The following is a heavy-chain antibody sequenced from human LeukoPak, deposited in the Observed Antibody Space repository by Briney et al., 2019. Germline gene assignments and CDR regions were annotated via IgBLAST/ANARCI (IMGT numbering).Heavy chain of an antibody. CDR3: ARAPPRGSYYRGYFDY. CDR2: NYYSGST. J-gene: IGHJ4*02. D-gene: IGHD3-10*01. V-gene: IGHV4-59*01. Sequence: SETLSLTCTVSGGSISSYYWSWLRQAPGKGLEWIGYNYYSGSTTYNPSLKSRVTISVDTSKNQFSLNLSSVTAADTAVYYCARAPPRGSYYRGYFDYWGQGTLVTVSS. CDR1: GGSISSYY.